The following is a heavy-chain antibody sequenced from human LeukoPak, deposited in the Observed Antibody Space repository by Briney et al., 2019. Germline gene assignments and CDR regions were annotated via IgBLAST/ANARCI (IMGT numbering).Heavy chain of an antibody. V-gene: IGHV1-2*02. CDR1: GYTFTSYG. CDR3: ARGEATMIDYYFDY. CDR2: INPNSGGT. J-gene: IGHJ4*02. Sequence: ASVKVSCKASGYTFTSYGISWVRQAPGQGLEWMGWINPNSGGTNYAQKFQGRVTMTRDTSISTAYMELSRLRSDDTAVYYCARGEATMIDYYFDYWGQGTLVTVSS. D-gene: IGHD3-22*01.